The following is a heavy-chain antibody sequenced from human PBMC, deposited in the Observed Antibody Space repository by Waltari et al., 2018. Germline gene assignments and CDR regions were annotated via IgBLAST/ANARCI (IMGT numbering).Heavy chain of an antibody. V-gene: IGHV4-34*01. D-gene: IGHD3-3*01. CDR3: ATAKYYDFWSGYYFDY. Sequence: QVQLQQWGAGLSKPSETLSLPCAVYGGSFSGSYWRCIRQPPGKVLELIGEINHSGRTNYHPSLKSRVTISVDTSKNQFALKLSSVTAADTAVYYCATAKYYDFWSGYYFDYWGQGTLVTVSS. CDR2: INHSGRT. J-gene: IGHJ4*02. CDR1: GGSFSGSY.